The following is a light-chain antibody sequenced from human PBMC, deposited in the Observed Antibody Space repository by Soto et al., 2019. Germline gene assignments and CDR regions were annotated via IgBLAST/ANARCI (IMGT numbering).Light chain of an antibody. CDR2: GAS. J-gene: IGKJ3*01. Sequence: EIVLTQSPGTLSLSPGERVTLSCRASQSVTRSFLAWYQQKPGQAPRLLIYGASSRPTGIPDRFSGSGSGTDFTLTISRLEPEDFAMYYCHQYGSSPQAFGPGTKVDIK. CDR3: HQYGSSPQA. CDR1: QSVTRSF. V-gene: IGKV3-20*01.